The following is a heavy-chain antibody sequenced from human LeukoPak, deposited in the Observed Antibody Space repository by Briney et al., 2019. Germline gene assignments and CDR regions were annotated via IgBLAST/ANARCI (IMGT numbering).Heavy chain of an antibody. CDR2: MYFSGST. J-gene: IGHJ4*02. D-gene: IGHD3-10*01. Sequence: SETLSLTCTVSGGSVRSSSYYWGWLRQPPGKGLEWIGSMYFSGSTYYKPSLKSRVTISVDTSNNQFSLKLRSVTAADTALYYCASASGSPGTFYRIDYWGQGTLVTVSS. CDR1: GGSVRSSSYY. V-gene: IGHV4-39*01. CDR3: ASASGSPGTFYRIDY.